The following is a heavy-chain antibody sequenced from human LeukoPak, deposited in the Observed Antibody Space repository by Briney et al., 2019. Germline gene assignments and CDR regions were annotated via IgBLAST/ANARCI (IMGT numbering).Heavy chain of an antibody. D-gene: IGHD3-10*01. Sequence: GGSLRLSCAASGFTFSSYGMHWVRQAPGKGLEWVAVISYDGSNKYYADSVKGRFTISRDNSKNTLYLQMSSLRAEDTAVYYCAKIGVRGVINYWGQGTLVTVSS. CDR1: GFTFSSYG. J-gene: IGHJ4*02. CDR2: ISYDGSNK. CDR3: AKIGVRGVINY. V-gene: IGHV3-30*18.